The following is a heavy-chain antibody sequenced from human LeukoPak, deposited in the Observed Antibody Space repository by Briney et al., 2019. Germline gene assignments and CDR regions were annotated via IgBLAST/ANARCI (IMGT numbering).Heavy chain of an antibody. CDR2: ISSSSSTI. CDR1: GFTFSSYS. D-gene: IGHD2-15*01. V-gene: IGHV3-48*02. CDR3: ARDQPTRRYCSGGSCSRDAFDI. J-gene: IGHJ3*02. Sequence: GGSLRLSCAASGFTFSSYSMNWVRQAPGKGLEWVSYISSSSSTIYYADSVKGRFTISRDNAKNSLYLQMNSLRDEDTAVYYCARDQPTRRYCSGGSCSRDAFDIWGQGTMVTVSS.